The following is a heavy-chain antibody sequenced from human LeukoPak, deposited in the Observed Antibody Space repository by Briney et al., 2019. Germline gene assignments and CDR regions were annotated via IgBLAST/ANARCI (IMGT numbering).Heavy chain of an antibody. V-gene: IGHV3-30*04. CDR1: GFTFSSYA. Sequence: GGSLRLSSAASGFTFSSYAMHWVRQAPGKGLEWVAIISYDGSKKYYADSVKGRFTISRDNSKNTLYLQMNSLRAEDTGLFYCARAPWGAADTAIVNFDYWGQGTLVTVSS. D-gene: IGHD5-18*01. J-gene: IGHJ4*02. CDR2: ISYDGSKK. CDR3: ARAPWGAADTAIVNFDY.